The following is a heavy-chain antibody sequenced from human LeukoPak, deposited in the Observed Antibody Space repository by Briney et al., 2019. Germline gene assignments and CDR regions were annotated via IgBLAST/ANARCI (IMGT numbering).Heavy chain of an antibody. CDR2: IYYSGST. V-gene: IGHV4-59*08. CDR3: ASLGYCSSTSCHDAFDI. D-gene: IGHD2-2*01. CDR1: GGSLFNYY. Sequence: SETLSLTCTVSGGSLFNYYWSWIRQPPGKGLEWIGYIYYSGSTNYNPSLKSRVTISVDTSKNQFSLKLSSVTAADTAVYYCASLGYCSSTSCHDAFDIWGQGTMVTVSS. J-gene: IGHJ3*02.